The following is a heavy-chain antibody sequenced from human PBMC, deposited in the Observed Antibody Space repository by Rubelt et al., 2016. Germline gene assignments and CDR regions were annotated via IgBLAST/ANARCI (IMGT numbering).Heavy chain of an antibody. D-gene: IGHD3-10*01. CDR2: ISAYNGNT. V-gene: IGHV1-18*01. Sequence: QVQLVQSGAEVKKPGASVKVSCKASGYTFTSYGISWVRQAPGQGLEWMGWISAYNGNTNYAQKLPGRSPMTTDRATSTAYMELRSLRSDDTAVYYCARDPLPVRGVIMTPTHWGQGTLVTVSS. J-gene: IGHJ4*02. CDR3: ARDPLPVRGVIMTPTH. CDR1: GYTFTSYG.